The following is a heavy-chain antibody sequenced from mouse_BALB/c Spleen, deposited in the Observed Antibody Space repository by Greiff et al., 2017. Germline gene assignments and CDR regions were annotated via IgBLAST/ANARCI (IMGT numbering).Heavy chain of an antibody. V-gene: IGHV3-6*02. Sequence: EVKLVESGPSLVKPSQSLSLTCSVTGYSITSGYYWNWIRQFPGNKLEWMGYISYDGSNNYNPSLKNRISITRDTSKNQFFLKLNSVTTEDTATYYCARIPFDYYGPLYAMDYWGQGTSVTVSS. D-gene: IGHD1-2*01. CDR1: GYSITSGYY. CDR3: ARIPFDYYGPLYAMDY. J-gene: IGHJ4*01. CDR2: ISYDGSN.